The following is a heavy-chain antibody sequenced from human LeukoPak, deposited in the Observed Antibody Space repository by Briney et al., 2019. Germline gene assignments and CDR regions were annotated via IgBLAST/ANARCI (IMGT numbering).Heavy chain of an antibody. CDR3: ARTSGNYLYLFDY. D-gene: IGHD1-7*01. CDR1: GASISSTNW. V-gene: IGHV4-4*02. CDR2: IYHTGST. Sequence: PSETLSLTCAVSGASISSTNWWNWVRQPPGKGLEWIGEIYHTGSTNYDPSLKGRVTILLDKSRNQFSLILSSVTAADTAVYYCARTSGNYLYLFDYWGQGTLVTVSS. J-gene: IGHJ4*02.